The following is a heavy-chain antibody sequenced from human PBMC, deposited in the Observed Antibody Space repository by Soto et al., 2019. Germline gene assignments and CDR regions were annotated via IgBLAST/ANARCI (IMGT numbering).Heavy chain of an antibody. J-gene: IGHJ4*02. CDR2: INAGNGNT. D-gene: IGHD3-9*01. Sequence: QVQLVQSGAEVKKPGASVKVSCKASGYTFTSYAMHWVRQAPGQRLEWMGWINAGNGNTKYSQKFQGRVTITRDTSASTAYMELSSLRAEDTAVYYCARNVDYDIFTGYYMPPSFDYWGQGTLVTVSS. V-gene: IGHV1-3*01. CDR3: ARNVDYDIFTGYYMPPSFDY. CDR1: GYTFTSYA.